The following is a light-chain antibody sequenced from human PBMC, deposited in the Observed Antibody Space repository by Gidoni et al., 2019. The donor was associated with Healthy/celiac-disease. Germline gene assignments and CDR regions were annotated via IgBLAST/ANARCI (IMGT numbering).Light chain of an antibody. J-gene: IGLJ3*02. CDR2: DAS. V-gene: IGLV2-14*01. CDR1: SSAVGGYNY. Sequence: QSALTPPASVSGSPRRSITISCTGTSSAVGGYNYVPWYQQHPGKAPQLLIYDASTRPSGVPNRFSGSKPGNKASLTITGPQAEDEADYYCSPYTSSSTWVFGGGTKLTVL. CDR3: SPYTSSSTWV.